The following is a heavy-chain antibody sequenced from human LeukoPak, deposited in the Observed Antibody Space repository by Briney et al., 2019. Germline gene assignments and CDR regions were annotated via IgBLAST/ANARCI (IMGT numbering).Heavy chain of an antibody. V-gene: IGHV4-59*12. Sequence: SETLSLTCTVSGGSISPYYWSWIRQPPGKGLEWIGYIYYSGSTNYNPSLKSRVTISVDTSKNQFSLKLSSVTAADTAVYYCARPKGSSSWLNWFDPWGQGTLVTVSS. CDR3: ARPKGSSSWLNWFDP. D-gene: IGHD6-13*01. J-gene: IGHJ5*02. CDR2: IYYSGST. CDR1: GGSISPYY.